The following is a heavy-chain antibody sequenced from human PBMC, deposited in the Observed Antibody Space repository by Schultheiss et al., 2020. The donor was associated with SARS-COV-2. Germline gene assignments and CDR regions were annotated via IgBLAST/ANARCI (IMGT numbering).Heavy chain of an antibody. CDR3: ARQGITIFGVAYFDY. J-gene: IGHJ4*02. Sequence: SETLSLTCTVSGGSISSSSYYWGWIRQPPGKGLEWIGSIYYSGSTYYNPSLKSRVTISVDTSKNQFSLKLSSVTAADTAVYYCARQGITIFGVAYFDYWGQGTLVTVSS. D-gene: IGHD3-3*01. CDR1: GGSISSSSYY. V-gene: IGHV4-39*01. CDR2: IYYSGST.